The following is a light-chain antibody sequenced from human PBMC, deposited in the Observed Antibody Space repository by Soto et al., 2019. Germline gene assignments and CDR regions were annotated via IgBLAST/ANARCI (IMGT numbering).Light chain of an antibody. CDR3: HQNSSFPLT. CDR1: QGITSW. V-gene: IGKV1-12*01. J-gene: IGKJ4*01. CDR2: AAS. Sequence: DIQMTQSPSSVSASVGDRVTITCRASQGITSWLAWYQQKPGRAPKLLIYAASSLQSGVPSRFSGSGSGRDFTLTISSLQTEDFATDICHQNSSFPLTFGGGTKVEIK.